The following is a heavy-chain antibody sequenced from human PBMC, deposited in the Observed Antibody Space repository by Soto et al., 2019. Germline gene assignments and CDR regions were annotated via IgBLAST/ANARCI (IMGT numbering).Heavy chain of an antibody. V-gene: IGHV3-13*01. D-gene: IGHD3-10*01. J-gene: IGHJ4*02. CDR2: IGTAGDT. CDR3: ARGTNYYGSGSYYNFDY. CDR1: GFTFSSYD. Sequence: GGSLRLSCAASGFTFSSYDMHWVRQATGKGLEWVSAIGTAGDTYYPGSVKGRFTISRENAKNSLYLQMNSLRAGDTAVYYCARGTNYYGSGSYYNFDYWGQGTLVTVSS.